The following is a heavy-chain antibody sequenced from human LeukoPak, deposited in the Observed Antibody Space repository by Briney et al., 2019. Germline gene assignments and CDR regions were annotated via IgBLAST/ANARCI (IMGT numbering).Heavy chain of an antibody. J-gene: IGHJ4*02. CDR1: GFTVSSKY. CDR2: IYSGGAT. V-gene: IGHV3-53*01. D-gene: IGHD3-22*01. CDR3: ARERDSSGYILAY. Sequence: PGGSLRLSCAASGFTVSSKYMSWVRRAPGKGLEWVSVIYSGGATYYADSVKGRFTVSRDNSKNTVYLQMNSLRAEDTAIYNCARERDSSGYILAYWGQGTLVTVSS.